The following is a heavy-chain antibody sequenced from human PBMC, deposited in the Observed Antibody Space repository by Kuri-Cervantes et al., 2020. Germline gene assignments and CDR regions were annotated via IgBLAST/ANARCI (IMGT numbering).Heavy chain of an antibody. D-gene: IGHD3-10*01. J-gene: IGHJ4*02. CDR3: ARDEAYGSGSTPFDY. CDR1: GYTFTNYG. V-gene: IGHV1-18*01. Sequence: ASVKVSCKASGYTFTNYGIAWVRKAPGQGLEWMGWISVDNGDTKFAQNLQGRVTLTTDTSTSTAYLELRSLRSDDTAVYYCARDEAYGSGSTPFDYWGQGTLVTVSS. CDR2: ISVDNGDT.